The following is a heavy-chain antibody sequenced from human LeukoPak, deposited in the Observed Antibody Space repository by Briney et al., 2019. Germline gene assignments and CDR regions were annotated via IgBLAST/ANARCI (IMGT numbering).Heavy chain of an antibody. CDR2: ISGSTVST. J-gene: IGHJ4*02. V-gene: IGHV3-23*01. CDR1: ALTFSNYA. Sequence: GGSLRLSCATSALTFSNYAMTWVRQAPGKGQEWVSAISGSTVSTYYADSVKGRFIISRDNSKNTLYLQMNSLRAEDTAVYYCAKASRWYYFDCWGQGTLVTVSS. D-gene: IGHD6-13*01. CDR3: AKASRWYYFDC.